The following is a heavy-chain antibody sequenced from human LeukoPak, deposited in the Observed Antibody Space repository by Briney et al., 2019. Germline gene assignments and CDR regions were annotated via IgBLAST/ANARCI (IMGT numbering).Heavy chain of an antibody. D-gene: IGHD5-24*01. CDR3: ARGLRWLQFPYFDY. J-gene: IGHJ4*02. Sequence: GASVKVSCKASGGTFSSYAISWVRQAPGQGLEWMGGIIPIFGTANYAQKFQGRVTITTDESTSTAYMELSSLRSEDTAVYCCARGLRWLQFPYFDYWGQGTLVTVSS. CDR1: GGTFSSYA. V-gene: IGHV1-69*05. CDR2: IIPIFGTA.